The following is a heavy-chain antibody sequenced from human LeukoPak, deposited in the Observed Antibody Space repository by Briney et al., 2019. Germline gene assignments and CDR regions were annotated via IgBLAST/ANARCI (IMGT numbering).Heavy chain of an antibody. D-gene: IGHD3-3*01. CDR3: AKGLKYYDFWSGKQTMDV. CDR2: ISYSGDGT. CDR1: GFTFSTYA. Sequence: PGGSLRLSCAASGFTFSTYAMSWVRQAPGKGLEWVSAISYSGDGTYYADSVKGRFAISRDNPQNTLHLQMNSLRAEDTAVYYCAKGLKYYDFWSGKQTMDVWGQGTTVTVSS. J-gene: IGHJ6*02. V-gene: IGHV3-23*01.